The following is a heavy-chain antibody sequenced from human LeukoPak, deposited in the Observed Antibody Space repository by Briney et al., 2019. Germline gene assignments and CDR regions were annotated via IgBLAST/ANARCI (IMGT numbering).Heavy chain of an antibody. CDR1: GGSISSYY. D-gene: IGHD2-15*01. V-gene: IGHV4-59*01. Sequence: SETLFLTCTVSGGSISSYYWSWIRQPPGKGLEWIGYIYYSGSTNYNPSLKSRVTISVDTSKNQFSLKLSSVTAADTAVYYCAGLLKCSGGSCYSVEYFQYWGQGTLVTVSS. CDR2: IYYSGST. CDR3: AGLLKCSGGSCYSVEYFQY. J-gene: IGHJ1*01.